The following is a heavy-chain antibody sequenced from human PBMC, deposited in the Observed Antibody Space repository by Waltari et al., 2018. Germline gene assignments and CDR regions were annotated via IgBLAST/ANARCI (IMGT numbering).Heavy chain of an antibody. J-gene: IGHJ4*02. CDR1: GGTCSSYA. V-gene: IGHV1-69*04. CDR2: IIPILGIA. Sequence: QVQLVQSGAEVKKPGASVKVSCKASGGTCSSYAISWVRQAPGQWLEWMGRIIPILGIANYAQKFQGRVTITADKSTSTAYMELSSLRSEDTAVYYCARDIGDYGLDYWGQGTLVTVSS. D-gene: IGHD4-17*01. CDR3: ARDIGDYGLDY.